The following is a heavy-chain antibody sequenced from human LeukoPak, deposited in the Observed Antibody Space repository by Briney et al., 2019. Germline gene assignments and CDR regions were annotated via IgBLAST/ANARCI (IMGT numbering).Heavy chain of an antibody. CDR2: ISSSSSYT. D-gene: IGHD3-10*01. J-gene: IGHJ5*02. V-gene: IGHV3-11*06. CDR1: GFTFSDYY. CDR3: ARVEVRGDNWFGR. Sequence: GGSLRLSCAASGFTFSDYYMSWIRQAPGKGLEWVSYISSSSSYTNYADSVKGRFTISRDNAKNSLYLQMNSLRAEDTAVYYCARVEVRGDNWFGRWGQGTLVTVSS.